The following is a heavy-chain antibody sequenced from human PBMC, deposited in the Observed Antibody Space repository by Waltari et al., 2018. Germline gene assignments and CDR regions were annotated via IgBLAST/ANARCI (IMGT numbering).Heavy chain of an antibody. J-gene: IGHJ6*03. Sequence: VQLFESGGDFVQPGGSLRLSCSASGFTFSDYAMNWVRQAPGKGLEWVSIMYSGGSTYYADSVKGRFSIARDDSTNTLYLLMNSLRPDDTAVYYCARDETEATTSPNSPYYSYYMDVWGKGTTVTVSS. D-gene: IGHD1-1*01. CDR3: ARDETEATTSPNSPYYSYYMDV. CDR1: GFTFSDYA. CDR2: MYSGGST. V-gene: IGHV3-23*03.